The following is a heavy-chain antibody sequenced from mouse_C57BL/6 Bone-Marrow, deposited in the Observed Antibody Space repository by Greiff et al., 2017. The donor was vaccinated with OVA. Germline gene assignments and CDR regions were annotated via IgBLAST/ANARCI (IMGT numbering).Heavy chain of an antibody. CDR1: GYTFTSYW. CDR3: ARFLLFITTVVATRDVDV. J-gene: IGHJ1*03. Sequence: QVQLQQPGAELVKPGASVKLSCKASGYTFTSYWMHWVKQRPGQGLEWIGMIHPNSGSTNYNEKFKSKATLTVDKSSSTAYMQLSSLTSEDSAVYYCARFLLFITTVVATRDVDVWGTGTTVTVSS. V-gene: IGHV1-64*01. CDR2: IHPNSGST. D-gene: IGHD1-1*01.